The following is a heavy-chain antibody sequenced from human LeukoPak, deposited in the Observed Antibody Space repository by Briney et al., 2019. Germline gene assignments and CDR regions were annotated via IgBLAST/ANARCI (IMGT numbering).Heavy chain of an antibody. CDR3: ARVGSRSITMVRGVMGHAFDI. Sequence: SETLSLTCTVSGGSISSGSYYWSWIRQPAGKGLEWIGRIYTSGSTNYNPSLKSRVTISVDTSKNQFSLKLSSVTAADTAVYYCARVGSRSITMVRGVMGHAFDIWGQGTMVTVSS. CDR1: GGSISSGSYY. V-gene: IGHV4-61*02. CDR2: IYTSGST. D-gene: IGHD3-10*01. J-gene: IGHJ3*02.